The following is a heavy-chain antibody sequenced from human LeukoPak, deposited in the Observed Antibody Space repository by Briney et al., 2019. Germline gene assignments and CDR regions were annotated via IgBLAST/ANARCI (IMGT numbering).Heavy chain of an antibody. Sequence: ASVKVSCKASGYTFTGYFIQWVRQAPGQGLEWMGWINPNSGGTNYAQKFQGRVTMTTDTSISTAYMELSSLRYDDTAVYYCATNILVRDIINWFDPWGQGTLVTVSS. CDR1: GYTFTGYF. CDR2: INPNSGGT. V-gene: IGHV1-2*02. J-gene: IGHJ5*02. CDR3: ATNILVRDIINWFDP. D-gene: IGHD3-10*01.